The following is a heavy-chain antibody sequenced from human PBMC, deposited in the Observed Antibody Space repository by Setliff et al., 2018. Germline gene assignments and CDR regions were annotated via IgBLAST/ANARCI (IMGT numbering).Heavy chain of an antibody. CDR1: GFSFSGSA. V-gene: IGHV3-73*01. CDR3: TFARDGYDVFDI. D-gene: IGHD3-22*01. J-gene: IGHJ3*02. Sequence: LSLSCASSGFSFSGSAVYSVRQASLKGLEWIGRIRGRTDNYATAYDAPVRGRFTIPRDDSKNKAYLQMNSLKTDDTAVYYCTFARDGYDVFDIWGQGTMVTVSS. CDR2: IRGRTDNYAT.